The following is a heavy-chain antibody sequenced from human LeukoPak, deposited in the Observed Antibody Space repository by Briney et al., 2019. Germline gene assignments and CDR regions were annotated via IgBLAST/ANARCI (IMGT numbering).Heavy chain of an antibody. CDR2: FDPEDGET. D-gene: IGHD6-19*01. Sequence: ASVKVSCKVSGYTLTELSMHWVRQAPGKGLEWMGGFDPEDGETIYAQKFQSRVTMTEDTSTDTAYMELSSLRSEDTAVYYCATVLGQWLAQDAFDIWGQGTMVTVSS. V-gene: IGHV1-24*01. CDR3: ATVLGQWLAQDAFDI. J-gene: IGHJ3*02. CDR1: GYTLTELS.